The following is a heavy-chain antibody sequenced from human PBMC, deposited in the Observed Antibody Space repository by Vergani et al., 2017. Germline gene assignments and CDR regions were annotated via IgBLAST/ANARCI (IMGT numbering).Heavy chain of an antibody. CDR3: AKRSVDY. CDR2: ISGSGNST. CDR1: GFTFTNFA. Sequence: EVQLLESGGGLVQPGGSLRLSCAASGFTFTNFAMSWVRQAPGKGLEWVSAISGSGNSTYYADSVKGRFTISRDNSKNTLYLQMNSLRAEDTAIYYCAKRSVDYWGQGTLVTVSS. V-gene: IGHV3-23*01. D-gene: IGHD5/OR15-5a*01. J-gene: IGHJ4*02.